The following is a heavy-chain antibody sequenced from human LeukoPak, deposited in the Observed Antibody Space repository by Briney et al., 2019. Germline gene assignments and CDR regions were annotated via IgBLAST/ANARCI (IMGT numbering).Heavy chain of an antibody. D-gene: IGHD6-13*01. CDR3: AGSRLAAASPFYYYYGMDV. CDR2: IYYSGST. Sequence: SETLSLTCTVSGGSISSYYWSWIRQPPGKGLEWIGYIYYSGSTNYNPSLKSRVTISVDTSKNQFSLKLSSVTAADTAVYYCAGSRLAAASPFYYYYGMDVWGQGTTVTVSS. CDR1: GGSISSYY. J-gene: IGHJ6*02. V-gene: IGHV4-59*01.